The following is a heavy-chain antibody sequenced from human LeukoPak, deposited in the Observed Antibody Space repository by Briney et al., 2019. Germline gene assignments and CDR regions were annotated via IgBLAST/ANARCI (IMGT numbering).Heavy chain of an antibody. V-gene: IGHV4-59*01. Sequence: SETLSLTCTVSGGSISSYYWSWIRQPPGRGLEWIGYIYSSGSTNYNPSLKSRITISVDTSKNQFSLKLSSVTAADTAVYYCARFAYCGGHCWYYFDYWGQGSLVTVSS. CDR2: IYSSGST. J-gene: IGHJ4*02. D-gene: IGHD2-21*02. CDR3: ARFAYCGGHCWYYFDY. CDR1: GGSISSYY.